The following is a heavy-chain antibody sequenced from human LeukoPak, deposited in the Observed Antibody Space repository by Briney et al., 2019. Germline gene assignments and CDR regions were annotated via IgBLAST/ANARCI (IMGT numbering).Heavy chain of an antibody. J-gene: IGHJ6*03. CDR1: GFTFSSYG. CDR3: AKDREAVAGYYYYYYMDV. D-gene: IGHD6-19*01. Sequence: PGGSLRLSCAASGFTFSSYGMHWVRQAPGKGLEWVAFIRYDGSNKYYADSVKGRFTISRDNSKNTLYLQMNSLRVEDTAVYYCAKDREAVAGYYYYYYMDVWGKGTTVTISS. V-gene: IGHV3-30*02. CDR2: IRYDGSNK.